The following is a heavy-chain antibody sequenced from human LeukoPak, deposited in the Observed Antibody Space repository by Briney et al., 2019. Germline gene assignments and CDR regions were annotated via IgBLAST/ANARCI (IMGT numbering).Heavy chain of an antibody. CDR2: IGTAGDT. J-gene: IGHJ3*02. Sequence: PGGSLRLSYAASGFTFSSYDMHWVRQATGKGLEWVSAIGTAGDTYYPGSVKGRFTISREYAQNSLYLQMNSLRAEDTAVYYCAKSDILTGPIWGQGTMVTVSS. CDR3: AKSDILTGPI. CDR1: GFTFSSYD. D-gene: IGHD3-9*01. V-gene: IGHV3-13*01.